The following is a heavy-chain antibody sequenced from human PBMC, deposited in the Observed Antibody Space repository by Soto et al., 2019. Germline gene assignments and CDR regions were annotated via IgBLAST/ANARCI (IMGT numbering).Heavy chain of an antibody. CDR1: GGSISSSSYY. Sequence: SETLSLTCTVSGGSISSSSYYWGWIRQPPGKGLEWIGSIYYSGSTYYNPSLKSRVTISVDTSKNQFSLKLSSVTAADTAVYYCTGRGKYCSGGSCYLFDYWGQGTLVTVSS. D-gene: IGHD2-15*01. CDR3: TGRGKYCSGGSCYLFDY. CDR2: IYYSGST. V-gene: IGHV4-39*01. J-gene: IGHJ4*02.